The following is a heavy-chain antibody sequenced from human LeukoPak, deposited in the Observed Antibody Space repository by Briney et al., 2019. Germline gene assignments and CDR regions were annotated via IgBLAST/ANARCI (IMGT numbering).Heavy chain of an antibody. CDR3: AREYRSGGSCLYYGMDV. J-gene: IGHJ6*02. D-gene: IGHD2-15*01. V-gene: IGHV3-30-3*01. Sequence: GGSLRLSCAASGFTFSSYAMHWVRQAPGKGLEWVAVISYDGSNKYYADSVKGRFTISRDNSKNTLYLQMNSLRAEDTAVYYCAREYRSGGSCLYYGMDVWGQGTTVTVSS. CDR1: GFTFSSYA. CDR2: ISYDGSNK.